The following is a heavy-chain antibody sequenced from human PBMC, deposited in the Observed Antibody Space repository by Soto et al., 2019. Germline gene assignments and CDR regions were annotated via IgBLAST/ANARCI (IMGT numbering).Heavy chain of an antibody. Sequence: GASVKVSCKASGYTFTSYAMHWVRQAPGQRLEWMGWINAGNGNTKYSQKFQGRVTITRDTSASTAYMELSSLRSEDTAVYYCARENLVGYCTNGVCYTSYGMDVWGQGTTVTVSS. CDR1: GYTFTSYA. CDR2: INAGNGNT. D-gene: IGHD2-8*01. V-gene: IGHV1-3*01. CDR3: ARENLVGYCTNGVCYTSYGMDV. J-gene: IGHJ6*02.